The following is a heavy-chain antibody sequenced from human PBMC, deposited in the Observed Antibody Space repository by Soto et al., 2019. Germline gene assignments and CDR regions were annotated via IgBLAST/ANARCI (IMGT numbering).Heavy chain of an antibody. V-gene: IGHV5-51*01. CDR1: GYSFTSYW. J-gene: IGHJ3*02. Sequence: PGESLQISCKGSGYSFTSYWIGWVRQMPGKGLEWMGIIYPGDSDTRYSPSFQGQVTISADKSISTAYLQWSSLKASDTAMYYCARPEYYYDSSGYSLGAFDIWGQGTMVTVSS. CDR2: IYPGDSDT. CDR3: ARPEYYYDSSGYSLGAFDI. D-gene: IGHD3-22*01.